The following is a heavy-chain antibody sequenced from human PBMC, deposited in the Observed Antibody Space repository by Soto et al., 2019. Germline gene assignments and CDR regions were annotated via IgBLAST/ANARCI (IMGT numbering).Heavy chain of an antibody. V-gene: IGHV4-39*01. CDR3: ARLMTGTTFRYYYYYMDV. CDR1: GGSISSSSYY. Sequence: SETLSLTCTVSGGSISSSSYYWGWIRQPPGKGLEWIGSIYYSGSTYYNPSLKSRVTISVDTSKNQFSLKLSSVTAADTAVYYCARLMTGTTFRYYYYYMDVWGKGTTVTVSS. CDR2: IYYSGST. D-gene: IGHD1-7*01. J-gene: IGHJ6*03.